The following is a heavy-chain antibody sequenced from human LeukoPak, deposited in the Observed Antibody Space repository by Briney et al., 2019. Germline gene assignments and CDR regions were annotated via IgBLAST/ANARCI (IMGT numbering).Heavy chain of an antibody. Sequence: PGGSLRLSCAASGFTFDDHGMNWVRQAPGKGLEWVAFIRYDGSNKYYADSVKGRFTISRDNSKNTLYLQMNSLRAEDTAVYYCAKDSRYSGSPGYFDYWGQGTLVTVSS. D-gene: IGHD1-26*01. CDR3: AKDSRYSGSPGYFDY. CDR2: IRYDGSNK. J-gene: IGHJ4*02. CDR1: GFTFDDHG. V-gene: IGHV3-30*02.